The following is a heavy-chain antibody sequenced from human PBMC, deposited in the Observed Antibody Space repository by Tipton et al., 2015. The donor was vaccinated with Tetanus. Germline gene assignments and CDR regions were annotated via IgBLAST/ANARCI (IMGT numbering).Heavy chain of an antibody. V-gene: IGHV3-30*18. Sequence: SLRLSCAASGFTFSSYGMHWVRQAPGQGLEWVAVISYDGSNKYYADSVKGRFTISRDNSKNTLYLQMNSLRAEDTAVYYCAKERYYYDSSGFFDYWGQGTLVTVSS. CDR3: AKERYYYDSSGFFDY. J-gene: IGHJ4*02. CDR2: ISYDGSNK. CDR1: GFTFSSYG. D-gene: IGHD3-22*01.